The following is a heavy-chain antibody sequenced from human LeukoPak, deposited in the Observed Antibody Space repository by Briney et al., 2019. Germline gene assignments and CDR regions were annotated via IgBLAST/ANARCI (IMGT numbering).Heavy chain of an antibody. CDR1: GFPFSSFG. J-gene: IGHJ4*02. V-gene: IGHV3-23*01. CDR2: ISAGGGST. Sequence: GGSLRLSCTTSGFPFSSFGMSWVRQAPGEGLEWVSGISAGGGSTPYADSVKGRFLISRDNSGSTLYMQMNSLRAEDTAVYYCAKDYGDFHYWGQGTLVTVSS. CDR3: AKDYGDFHY. D-gene: IGHD4-17*01.